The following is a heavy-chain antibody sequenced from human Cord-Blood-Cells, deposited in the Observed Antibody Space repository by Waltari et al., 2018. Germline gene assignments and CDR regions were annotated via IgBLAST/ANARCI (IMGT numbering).Heavy chain of an antibody. V-gene: IGHV4-38-2*01. Sequence: QVQLQESGPGLVTPSETLSLTCAVSGYSIRSGYSWGWLRQPPGKGLEWIGSIYHSGSTYYNPSLKSRVTISVDTSKNQFSLKLSSVTAADTAVYYCARALVVPAATFDYWGQGTLVTVSS. CDR3: ARALVVPAATFDY. D-gene: IGHD2-2*01. CDR2: IYHSGST. CDR1: GYSIRSGYS. J-gene: IGHJ4*02.